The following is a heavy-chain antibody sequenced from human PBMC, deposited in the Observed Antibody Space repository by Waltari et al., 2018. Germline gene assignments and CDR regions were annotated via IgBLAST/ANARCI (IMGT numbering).Heavy chain of an antibody. CDR2: IKPDGSDK. J-gene: IGHJ4*02. Sequence: EVQLVESGGGLVQPGGSLRLSCAVSGFTFSTYWMSWVRQAPGKGLECVASIKPDGSDKYYVDSVKGRFTISRDNDKNSLYLQMNSLRAEDTALYYCARVIDGYWGQGTLVTVSS. D-gene: IGHD3-22*01. V-gene: IGHV3-7*01. CDR3: ARVIDGY. CDR1: GFTFSTYW.